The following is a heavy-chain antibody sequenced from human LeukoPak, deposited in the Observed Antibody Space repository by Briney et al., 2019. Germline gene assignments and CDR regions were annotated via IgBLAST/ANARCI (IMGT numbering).Heavy chain of an antibody. J-gene: IGHJ4*02. CDR2: ISWNSGSI. V-gene: IGHV3-9*01. CDR1: GFTFDDYA. D-gene: IGHD6-19*01. Sequence: GRSLRLSCAASGFTFDDYAMHWVRQAPGKGLEWVSGISWNSGSIGYADSVKGRFTISRDNAKNSLYLQMDSLRAEDTALYYCAKDIRWLVRGYFDYWGQETLVTVSS. CDR3: AKDIRWLVRGYFDY.